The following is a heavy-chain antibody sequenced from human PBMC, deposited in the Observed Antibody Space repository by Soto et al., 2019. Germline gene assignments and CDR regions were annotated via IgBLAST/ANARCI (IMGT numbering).Heavy chain of an antibody. CDR2: INAGNGNT. Sequence: ASGKVSSKASGYTFTSFAMNWGRQAPGQRLEWMGWINAGNGNTKYSQKFQGRVTITRDTSASTAYMELSSLRSEDTAVYYCARDLGLADLGVWGQGTTVTVSS. V-gene: IGHV1-3*01. J-gene: IGHJ6*02. CDR3: ARDLGLADLGV. CDR1: GYTFTSFA.